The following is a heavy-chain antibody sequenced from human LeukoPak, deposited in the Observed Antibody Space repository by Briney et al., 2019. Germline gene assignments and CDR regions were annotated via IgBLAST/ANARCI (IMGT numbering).Heavy chain of an antibody. CDR3: ARSVKGVIGVAGSCEY. D-gene: IGHD6-19*01. Sequence: SETLSLTCTVSGGSVNSGTYYWSWIRQPPGKGPEWIGYISYSGSTNYNPSLKSRVTISADTSKNQFSLKVNSVTAADTAVYYCARSVKGVIGVAGSCEYWGQGTLVTVSS. CDR2: ISYSGST. J-gene: IGHJ4*02. CDR1: GGSVNSGTYY. V-gene: IGHV4-61*01.